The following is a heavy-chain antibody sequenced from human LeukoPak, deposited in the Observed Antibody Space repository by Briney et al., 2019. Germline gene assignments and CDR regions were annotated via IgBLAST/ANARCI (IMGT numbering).Heavy chain of an antibody. D-gene: IGHD3-3*01. CDR3: ASPSGLRFLEWSRPFDY. Sequence: ASVKVSCKASGYTFTSYGISWVRQAPGQGLEWMGWISAYNGNTNYAQKLQGRVTMTTDTSTSTAYMELRSLRSDDTAVYYCASPSGLRFLEWSRPFDYWGQGTLVTVSS. V-gene: IGHV1-18*01. CDR1: GYTFTSYG. CDR2: ISAYNGNT. J-gene: IGHJ4*02.